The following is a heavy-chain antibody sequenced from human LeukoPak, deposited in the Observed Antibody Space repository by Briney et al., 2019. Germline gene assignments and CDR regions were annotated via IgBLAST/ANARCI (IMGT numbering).Heavy chain of an antibody. CDR1: GGSISSGDYY. D-gene: IGHD3-16*02. V-gene: IGHV4-30-4*01. CDR3: ARGYRGVRGVLFDI. J-gene: IGHJ3*02. CDR2: IYYSGST. Sequence: PSETLSLTCTVSGGSISSGDYYWSWIRQPPGKGLEWIVYIYYSGSTYYNPSLKSRVTISVDTSKNQFSLKLSSVTAADTAVYYCARGYRGVRGVLFDIWGQGTMVTVSS.